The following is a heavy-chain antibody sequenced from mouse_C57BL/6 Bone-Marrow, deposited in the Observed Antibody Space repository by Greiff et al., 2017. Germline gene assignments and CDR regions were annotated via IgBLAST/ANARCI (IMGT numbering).Heavy chain of an antibody. CDR1: GYTFTSYW. CDR2: IDPSDSYT. J-gene: IGHJ2*01. CDR3: ARESRQRRPYYFDY. D-gene: IGHD3-2*02. V-gene: IGHV1-69*01. Sequence: VQLQQPGAELVMPGASVKLSCKASGYTFTSYWMHWVKQRPGQGLEWIGEIDPSDSYTNYNQKFKGKSTLTVDKSSSTAYMQLSSLTSEDSAVYYCARESRQRRPYYFDYWGQGTTLTVSS.